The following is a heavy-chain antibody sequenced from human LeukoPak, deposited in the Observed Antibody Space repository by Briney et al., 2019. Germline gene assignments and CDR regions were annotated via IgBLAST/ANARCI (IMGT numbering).Heavy chain of an antibody. Sequence: GGSLRLSCAASGFTFSDYYMSWIRQAPGKGLEWVSYISSSGSTIYYADSVKGRFTISRDNAKNSLYLQMNSLKTEDTAVYYCTTGYYDFWSGYYTGDFDYWGQGTLVTVSS. CDR2: ISSSGSTI. CDR1: GFTFSDYY. J-gene: IGHJ4*02. D-gene: IGHD3-3*01. V-gene: IGHV3-11*01. CDR3: TTGYYDFWSGYYTGDFDY.